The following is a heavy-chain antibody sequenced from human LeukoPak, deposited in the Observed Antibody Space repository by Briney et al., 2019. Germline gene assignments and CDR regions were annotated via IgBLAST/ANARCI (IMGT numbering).Heavy chain of an antibody. Sequence: PGGSLRLSCAASGFTFTSYWMNWVCQAPGKGLEWVALINPDGSQTNYVDSVKGRFTISRDNAENSLYLQMNSLRAEDTAVYYCARDLGYGALDLWGQGTLVSVSS. J-gene: IGHJ5*02. CDR1: GFTFTSYW. V-gene: IGHV3-7*01. D-gene: IGHD4-17*01. CDR2: INPDGSQT. CDR3: ARDLGYGALDL.